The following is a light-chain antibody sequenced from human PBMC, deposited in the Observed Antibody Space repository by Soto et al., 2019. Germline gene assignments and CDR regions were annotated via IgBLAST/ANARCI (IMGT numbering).Light chain of an antibody. V-gene: IGKV1-5*01. CDR1: ESISYW. CDR2: DAS. J-gene: IGKJ2*01. Sequence: DIQMTQSPSTLSASVGDRVTITCRASESISYWLAWYQQKPGKAPKFLIYDASSLKSGVPSRFSGSGSGTEFTLTISSLQPDDFATYYCQQYHGLSYTFGQGTKLEI. CDR3: QQYHGLSYT.